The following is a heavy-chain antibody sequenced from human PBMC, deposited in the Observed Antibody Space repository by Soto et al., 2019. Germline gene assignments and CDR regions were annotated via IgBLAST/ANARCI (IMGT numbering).Heavy chain of an antibody. V-gene: IGHV4-59*01. CDR2: IYYSGST. Sequence: QVQLQESGPGLVKPSETLSLTCTVSGGSISSYYWSWIRQPPGKGLEWIGYIYYSGSTNYNPSLKSRVTISVDTSKNQFSLKLSSVTDADTAVYYCARSDLRDWFDPWGQGTLVTVSS. CDR3: ARSDLRDWFDP. J-gene: IGHJ5*02. CDR1: GGSISSYY.